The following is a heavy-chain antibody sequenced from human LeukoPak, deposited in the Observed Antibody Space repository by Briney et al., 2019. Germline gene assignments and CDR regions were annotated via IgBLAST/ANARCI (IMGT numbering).Heavy chain of an antibody. D-gene: IGHD3-10*01. J-gene: IGHJ6*02. CDR2: SNVGNGNT. Sequence: GASVKVSCKASGYTXSSHAMHWVRQAPGQRLEWMGWSNVGNGNTKYSQEFQGRVTITRDTSASTAYMELSSLTSEDMAVYYCARGVSYGMDVWGQGTTVTVSS. CDR3: ARGVSYGMDV. CDR1: GYTXSSHA. V-gene: IGHV1-3*02.